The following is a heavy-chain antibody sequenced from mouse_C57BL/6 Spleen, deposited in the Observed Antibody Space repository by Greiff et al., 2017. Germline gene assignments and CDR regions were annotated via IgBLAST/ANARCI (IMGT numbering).Heavy chain of an antibody. CDR1: GYTFTDYE. CDR2: IDPETGGT. CDR3: TSYGSSP. D-gene: IGHD1-1*01. J-gene: IGHJ2*01. V-gene: IGHV1-15*01. Sequence: QVQLQQSGAELVRPGASVTLSCKASGYTFTDYEMHWVKQTPVHGLEWIGAIDPETGGTAYNQKFTGKALLTADKSSSTAYMELSGLTSEDSAVYYCTSYGSSPWGQGTTRTVSS.